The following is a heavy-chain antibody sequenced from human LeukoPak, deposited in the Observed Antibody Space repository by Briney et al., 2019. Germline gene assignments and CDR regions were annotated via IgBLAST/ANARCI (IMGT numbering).Heavy chain of an antibody. J-gene: IGHJ4*02. Sequence: SETLSLTCTVSGGSIDITNYWSWVRQAPGKGLEWIGEIAHDGTTNYNPSLRSRVAMSFDRANNQFSLSLTSVTAADTAVYYCTREDRPYCPFAYWGQGVLVTVSS. CDR3: TREDRPYCPFAY. CDR2: IAHDGTT. V-gene: IGHV4-4*02. D-gene: IGHD1-26*01. CDR1: GGSIDITNY.